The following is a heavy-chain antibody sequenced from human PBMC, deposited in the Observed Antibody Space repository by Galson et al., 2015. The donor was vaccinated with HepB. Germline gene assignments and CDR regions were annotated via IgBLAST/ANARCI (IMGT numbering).Heavy chain of an antibody. J-gene: IGHJ2*01. CDR3: ARDYGDSYWYFDL. V-gene: IGHV5-10-1*01. CDR2: IDPSDSYT. Sequence: SGAEVKKPGESLRISCKGSGYSFTSYWISWVRQMSGKGLEWMGRIDPSDSYTNYSPSFQGHVTISADKSISTAYLQWSSLKASDTAMYYCARDYGDSYWYFDLWGRGTLVTVSS. CDR1: GYSFTSYW. D-gene: IGHD4-17*01.